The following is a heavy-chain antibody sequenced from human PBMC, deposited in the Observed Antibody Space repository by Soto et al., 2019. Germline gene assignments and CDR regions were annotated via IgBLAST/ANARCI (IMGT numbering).Heavy chain of an antibody. CDR2: IFGSGAST. Sequence: VQLLESGGGLVQPGGSLRLSCAASGFTFSHYAMSWVRQAPGKGLQWVSTIFGSGASTHYADSVKGRFGISRDNSNNMLLLEMNSLKDEDTAVYYCTREASSWGFAFDLWGQGTRVAVSS. D-gene: IGHD3-16*01. J-gene: IGHJ3*01. V-gene: IGHV3-23*01. CDR3: TREASSWGFAFDL. CDR1: GFTFSHYA.